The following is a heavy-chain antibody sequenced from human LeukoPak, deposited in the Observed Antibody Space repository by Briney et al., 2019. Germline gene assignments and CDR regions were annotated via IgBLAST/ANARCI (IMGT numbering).Heavy chain of an antibody. CDR3: ARALVVDASRFDP. J-gene: IGHJ5*02. Sequence: SETLSLTCAVSGGSISSGGYYWSWIRQPPGKGLEWIGYIYHSGSTYYNPSLKSRVTISVDRSKNQFSLKLSSVTAADTAVYYCARALVVDASRFDPWGQGTLVTVSS. D-gene: IGHD2-2*01. V-gene: IGHV4-30-2*01. CDR1: GGSISSGGYY. CDR2: IYHSGST.